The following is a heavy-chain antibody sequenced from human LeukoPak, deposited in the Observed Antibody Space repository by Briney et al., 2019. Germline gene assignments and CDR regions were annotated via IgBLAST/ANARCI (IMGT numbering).Heavy chain of an antibody. V-gene: IGHV1-46*01. J-gene: IGHJ4*02. Sequence: ASVTVSCKASGYSFTNYYIHWVRQAPGQGLEWMGFINPAGGSTTYTQKFQGRVSVTRDVSTSSVRLELISLKSEDTAVYYCARSRGYYFDYWGQGTLVTVSS. CDR2: INPAGGST. CDR3: ARSRGYYFDY. CDR1: GYSFTNYY. D-gene: IGHD3-16*01.